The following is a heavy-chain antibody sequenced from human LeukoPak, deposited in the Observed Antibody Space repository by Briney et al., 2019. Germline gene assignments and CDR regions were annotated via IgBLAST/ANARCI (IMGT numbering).Heavy chain of an antibody. Sequence: SETLSLTCAVYGVSFSGYYWSWIRQPPGKGLEWIGEINHSGSTNYNPSLKSRVTISVDTSKNQFSLKLSSVTAADTAVYYCARGRGTEEEYYDILSNSSNFDYWGQGTLVTVSS. D-gene: IGHD3-9*01. CDR1: GVSFSGYY. CDR2: INHSGST. J-gene: IGHJ4*02. V-gene: IGHV4-34*01. CDR3: ARGRGTEEEYYDILSNSSNFDY.